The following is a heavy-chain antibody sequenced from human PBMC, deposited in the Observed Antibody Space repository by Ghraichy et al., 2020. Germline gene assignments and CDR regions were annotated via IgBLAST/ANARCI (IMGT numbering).Heavy chain of an antibody. CDR3: VRDPTV. D-gene: IGHD4-17*01. CDR2: IKLHGAET. J-gene: IGHJ4*02. Sequence: GGSLRLSCAASGFTFNTSWMTWVRQAPGKGLEWVATIKLHGAETSYADSVKGRFTMSRDNAKDSLYLQMSSLRAEDTAVYYCVRDPTVWGQGTLVTVSS. CDR1: GFTFNTSW. V-gene: IGHV3-7*03.